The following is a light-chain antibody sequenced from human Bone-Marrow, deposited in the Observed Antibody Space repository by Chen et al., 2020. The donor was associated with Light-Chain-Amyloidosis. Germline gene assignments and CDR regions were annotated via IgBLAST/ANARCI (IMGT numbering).Light chain of an antibody. V-gene: IGKV3-20*01. CDR2: CSS. CDR1: QTISSNY. Sequence: EIVLTQSPGTLSLSPGEGANLSCRASQTISSNYLTWYQQKFGQAPRFLIYCSSSRATGIPDRFTGSGSVTDFTLTINRLEPEDFAMYYCQQYGTSPLTFGGGTKVEIK. J-gene: IGKJ4*01. CDR3: QQYGTSPLT.